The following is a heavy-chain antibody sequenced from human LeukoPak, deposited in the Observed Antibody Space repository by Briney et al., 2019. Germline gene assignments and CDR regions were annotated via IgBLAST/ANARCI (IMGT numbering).Heavy chain of an antibody. CDR1: GYTFTSYD. J-gene: IGHJ4*02. V-gene: IGHV1-8*01. CDR2: MNPNSGNT. Sequence: ASVKVSCKASGYTFTSYDINWVRQATGQGLEWMEWMNPNSGNTGYAQKFQGRVTMTRNTSISTAYMELSSLRSEDTAVYYCARWSEWMDQLGRRGFDYWGQGTLVTVSS. CDR3: ARWSEWMDQLGRRGFDY. D-gene: IGHD2-2*01.